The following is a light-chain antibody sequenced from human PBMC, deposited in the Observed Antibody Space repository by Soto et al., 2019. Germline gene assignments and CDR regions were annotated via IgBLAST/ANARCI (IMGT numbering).Light chain of an antibody. CDR1: QSISSY. CDR3: QQFNNYS. J-gene: IGKJ5*01. Sequence: DIQMTQSPSTLSASVGDRVTITCRASQSISSYLNWYRQKPGKAAKLLIYAASSLQSGVPSRFSGSGSGTDFTLTISSLQPEDFATYYCQQFNNYSFGQGTRLEIK. CDR2: AAS. V-gene: IGKV1-39*01.